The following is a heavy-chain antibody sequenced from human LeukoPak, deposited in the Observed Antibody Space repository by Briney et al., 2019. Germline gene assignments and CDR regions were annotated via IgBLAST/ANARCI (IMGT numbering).Heavy chain of an antibody. CDR2: IDSSGDT. Sequence: PSETLSLTCAVSGGSITIHHWSWIRQPPGKGLEWIGFIDSSGDTRYNPSIKSRVTISTGTSKKQFSLKLTSVTAADTAIYYCAKGWRGDHFD. V-gene: IGHV4-59*11. CDR3: AKGWRGDHFD. CDR1: GGSITIHH. D-gene: IGHD3-16*01. J-gene: IGHJ4*01.